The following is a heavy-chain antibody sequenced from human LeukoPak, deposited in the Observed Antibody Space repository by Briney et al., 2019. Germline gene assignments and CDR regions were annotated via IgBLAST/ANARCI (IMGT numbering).Heavy chain of an antibody. CDR3: ARVVPAAYDAFDI. Sequence: GGSLRLSCAASGFTFSSYSMNWVRQAPGKGLEWVSSISSSSSYIYYADSVKGRFTISRDNAKNSLYLQMNSLRAEYTAVYYCARVVPAAYDAFDIWGQGTMVTVSS. CDR2: ISSSSSYI. J-gene: IGHJ3*02. V-gene: IGHV3-21*01. CDR1: GFTFSSYS. D-gene: IGHD2-2*01.